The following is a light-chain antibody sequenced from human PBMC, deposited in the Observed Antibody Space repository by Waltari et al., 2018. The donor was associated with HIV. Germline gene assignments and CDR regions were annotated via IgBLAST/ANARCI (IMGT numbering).Light chain of an antibody. Sequence: QSVLTQPPSVSGAPGQRVTISCTGSSSNIGAGYDVHWYQQLPGTAPKLLRNGNTQRPSGGPDRCSDSKSGTSASLAIPGLQAEDEADYYCQSYDSSLSGSIFGGGTKLTVL. V-gene: IGLV1-40*01. CDR2: GNT. CDR1: SSNIGAGYD. CDR3: QSYDSSLSGSI. J-gene: IGLJ2*01.